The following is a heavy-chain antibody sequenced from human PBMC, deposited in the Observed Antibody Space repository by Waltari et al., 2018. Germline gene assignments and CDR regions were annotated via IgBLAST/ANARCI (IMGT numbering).Heavy chain of an antibody. CDR3: ARHWKKSGYRFDP. Sequence: QLQLQESGPGLVKPSETLSLTCTVSGGSISSSPTYWGWIRQSPGKGLEWIGNIYYTGSTYYNPTLKSRVTISGDMAKNQFSLKRSSVTAADTAVYYCARHWKKSGYRFDPWGRGTLVTVSS. J-gene: IGHJ5*02. V-gene: IGHV4-39*01. CDR1: GGSISSSPTY. D-gene: IGHD5-12*01. CDR2: IYYTGST.